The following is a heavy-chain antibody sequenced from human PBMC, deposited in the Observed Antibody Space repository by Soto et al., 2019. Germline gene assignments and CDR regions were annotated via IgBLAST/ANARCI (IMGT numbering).Heavy chain of an antibody. J-gene: IGHJ6*02. D-gene: IGHD3-22*01. Sequence: GGSLRLSCAASGFTFSSYGMHWVRQAPGKGLEWVAVISYDGSNKYYADSVKGRFTISRDNSKNTLYLQMNSLRAEDTAVYYCARDPRITMIVVTAGGGMDVWGQGTTVTVSS. CDR2: ISYDGSNK. CDR3: ARDPRITMIVVTAGGGMDV. CDR1: GFTFSSYG. V-gene: IGHV3-30*03.